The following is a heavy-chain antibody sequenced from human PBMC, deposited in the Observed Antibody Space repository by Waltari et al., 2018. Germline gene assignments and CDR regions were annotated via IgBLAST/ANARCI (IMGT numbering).Heavy chain of an antibody. D-gene: IGHD6-13*01. J-gene: IGHJ6*02. CDR2: IYSGGST. Sequence: EVQLVESGGGLIQPGGSLRLSCAASGFTVSSTYMSWVRQAPGKGLEWVSVIYSGGSTYYADSVKGRFTISRDNSKNTLYLQMNSLRAEDTAVYYCARASRYSSSWYGLDVWGQGTTVTVSS. CDR3: ARASRYSSSWYGLDV. V-gene: IGHV3-53*01. CDR1: GFTVSSTY.